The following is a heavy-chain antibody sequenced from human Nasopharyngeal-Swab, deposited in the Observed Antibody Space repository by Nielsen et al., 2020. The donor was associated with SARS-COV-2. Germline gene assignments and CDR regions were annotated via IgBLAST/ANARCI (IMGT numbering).Heavy chain of an antibody. D-gene: IGHD5-12*01. CDR2: ISGSDHTT. J-gene: IGHJ6*02. CDR3: AKDRDSGDDSDDYYHYYGMDV. V-gene: IGHV3-23*01. Sequence: GESLKISCAASGFTFRSYAISWVRQAPGKGLEWVSVISGSDHTTYYADSVKGRFTISRDNSKNTLNLQMNNLRAEDTAIYYCAKDRDSGDDSDDYYHYYGMDVWGQGTTVTVSS. CDR1: GFTFRSYA.